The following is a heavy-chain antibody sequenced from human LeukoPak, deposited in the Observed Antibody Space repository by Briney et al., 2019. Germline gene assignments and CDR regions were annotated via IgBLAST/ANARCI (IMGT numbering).Heavy chain of an antibody. CDR3: ARYPLSYSSNWHYYFDY. Sequence: ASVKVSCKASGYTFTSYGISWVRQAPGQGLEWMVWISGSNGNTNNAQKVQGRVTMTTDTSTSTAYMELRSLRSDDTAVYYCARYPLSYSSNWHYYFDYWGQGTLLTVSS. J-gene: IGHJ4*02. CDR2: ISGSNGNT. CDR1: GYTFTSYG. D-gene: IGHD6-13*01. V-gene: IGHV1-18*01.